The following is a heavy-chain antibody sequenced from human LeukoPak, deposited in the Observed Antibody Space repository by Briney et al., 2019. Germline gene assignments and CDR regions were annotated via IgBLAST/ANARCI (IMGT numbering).Heavy chain of an antibody. J-gene: IGHJ4*02. CDR2: IYYRGST. V-gene: IGHV4-39*01. CDR3: VRGSTLRHYQY. D-gene: IGHD3-16*01. CDR1: GGSISSSTYY. Sequence: PSETLSLTCTVSGGSISSSTYYWGWIRRPPGKGLDWIGSIYYRGSTYYNPSLKSRVTVSVDTSKNQFSLELTSVTAADTAVFYCVRGSTLRHYQYWGQGILVTVSS.